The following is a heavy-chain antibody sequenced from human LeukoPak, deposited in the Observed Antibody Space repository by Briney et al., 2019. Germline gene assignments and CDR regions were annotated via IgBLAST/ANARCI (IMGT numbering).Heavy chain of an antibody. J-gene: IGHJ4*02. D-gene: IGHD3-9*01. V-gene: IGHV1-2*02. Sequence: ASVKVSCKASGYTFTDYYMHWVRQAPGQGLEWMGWINPKNGGTFYPQSFQGRITMTRDTSISTVYMELSSLLSADTVAYYCAREADILTGYYKYWGQGTVVTVSS. CDR2: INPKNGGT. CDR3: AREADILTGYYKY. CDR1: GYTFTDYY.